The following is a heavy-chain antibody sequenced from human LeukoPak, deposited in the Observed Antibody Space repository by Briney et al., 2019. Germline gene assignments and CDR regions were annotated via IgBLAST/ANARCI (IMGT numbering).Heavy chain of an antibody. CDR1: GFTVSSNY. D-gene: IGHD5-18*01. CDR3: ARDRPGYSYGYDYYYGMDV. Sequence: GGSLRLSCAASGFTVSSNYMSWVRQAPGKGLEWVSVIYSGGSTYYADSVKGRFTISRDNAKNSLYLQMDSLRAEDTAVYYCARDRPGYSYGYDYYYGMDVWGQGTTVTVSS. J-gene: IGHJ6*02. CDR2: IYSGGST. V-gene: IGHV3-53*01.